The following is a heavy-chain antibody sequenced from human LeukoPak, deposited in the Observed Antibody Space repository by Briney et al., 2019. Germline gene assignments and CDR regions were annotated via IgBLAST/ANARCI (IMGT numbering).Heavy chain of an antibody. CDR1: GYTLTELS. CDR2: FDPEDGET. V-gene: IGHV1-24*01. CDR3: ATDPVWRSYGYYYMDV. D-gene: IGHD5-18*01. Sequence: ASVKVSCKVSGYTLTELSMHWVRQAPGKGLEWMGGFDPEDGETIYAQKFQGRVTMTEDTSTDTAYIELSSLRSEDTAVYYCATDPVWRSYGYYYMDVWGKGTTVTVSS. J-gene: IGHJ6*03.